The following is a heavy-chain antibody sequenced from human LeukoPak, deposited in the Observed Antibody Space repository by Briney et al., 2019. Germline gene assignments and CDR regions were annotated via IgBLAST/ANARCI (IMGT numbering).Heavy chain of an antibody. J-gene: IGHJ4*02. Sequence: GSSVKVSCKASGGTFSSYAISWVRQAPGQGLEWMGGIIPIFGTANYAQKFQGRVTITTDESTSTAYMELSSLRSEDTAVYYCARSMGEPGYSQSYPFDYWGQGTLVTVSS. CDR1: GGTFSSYA. V-gene: IGHV1-69*05. CDR2: IIPIFGTA. CDR3: ARSMGEPGYSQSYPFDY. D-gene: IGHD3-16*01.